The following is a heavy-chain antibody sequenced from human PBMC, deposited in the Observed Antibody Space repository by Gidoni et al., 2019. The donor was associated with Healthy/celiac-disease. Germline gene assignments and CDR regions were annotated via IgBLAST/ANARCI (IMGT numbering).Heavy chain of an antibody. D-gene: IGHD3-22*01. Sequence: HLQLQESRPRLVKPSETLSLTGTVSRGSISSSSYYWGWIRQPPGKGLEWMWSIDYSGSTYYNPSLQRRVTISVDTSKNQFSLKLSSVTAADTAVYYCARLVGGNYYDSSGYPYYFDYWGQGTLVTVSS. CDR3: ARLVGGNYYDSSGYPYYFDY. V-gene: IGHV4-39*01. CDR1: RGSISSSSYY. CDR2: IDYSGST. J-gene: IGHJ4*02.